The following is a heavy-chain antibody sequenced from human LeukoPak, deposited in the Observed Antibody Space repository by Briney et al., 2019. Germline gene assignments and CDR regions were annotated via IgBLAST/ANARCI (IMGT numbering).Heavy chain of an antibody. J-gene: IGHJ5*02. CDR3: ARELGSDYGGYFP. D-gene: IGHD4-23*01. CDR2: IYATGNT. CDR1: GGSMRSDSSF. V-gene: IGHV4-61*02. Sequence: PSQTLSLTCSVSGGSMRSDSSFWSWIRQPAGKGLGWIGRIYATGNTNYNPSLERRVTISVDTSKNQFSLELTSVSAADTAVYYCARELGSDYGGYFPWGQGTLVTVSS.